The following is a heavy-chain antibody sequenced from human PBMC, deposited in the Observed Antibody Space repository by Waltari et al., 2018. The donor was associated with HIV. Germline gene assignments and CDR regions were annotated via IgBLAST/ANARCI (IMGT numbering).Heavy chain of an antibody. Sequence: QVQLVKSGSVLQKPGASVKVSCKASDYTFPRYALNWLRQAPGQALEWMGWNNTNTGNPTYAQGFTGRLVFSLDTSVSTAYLQISSLKAEDTAVYYCAREIYGSGNNPYYYYGMDVWGQGTTVTVSS. CDR1: DYTFPRYA. CDR3: AREIYGSGNNPYYYYGMDV. D-gene: IGHD3-10*01. J-gene: IGHJ6*02. V-gene: IGHV7-4-1*02. CDR2: NNTNTGNP.